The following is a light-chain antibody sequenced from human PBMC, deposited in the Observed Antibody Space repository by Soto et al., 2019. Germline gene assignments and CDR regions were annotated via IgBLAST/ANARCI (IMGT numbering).Light chain of an antibody. J-gene: IGKJ2*01. CDR2: GAS. V-gene: IGKV3-15*01. CDR1: QSVSSN. CDR3: QQYHNWPPNYT. Sequence: EIVMTQSPAALSVSPGERATLSCRASQSVSSNLAWYQQKPGQAPRLLIYGASTRATGIPARFSSSGSGTEFTLTISSLQSEDFAVYYCQQYHNWPPNYTFGQGTRLEIK.